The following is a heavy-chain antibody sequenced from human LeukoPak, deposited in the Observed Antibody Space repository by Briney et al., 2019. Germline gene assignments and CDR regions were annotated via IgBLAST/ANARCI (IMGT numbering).Heavy chain of an antibody. V-gene: IGHV4-59*11. J-gene: IGHJ4*02. Sequence: PSETLSLTCTVSGASMSSHYWTWIRQAPGTGLEWIGNIYYTGSTSYNPALESRVTTSLDTSNNQFSLKLTSVTAADTAVYYCAKEGGPARPGLDSWGQGTLVTVSS. CDR2: IYYTGST. CDR1: GASMSSHY. D-gene: IGHD6-6*01. CDR3: AKEGGPARPGLDS.